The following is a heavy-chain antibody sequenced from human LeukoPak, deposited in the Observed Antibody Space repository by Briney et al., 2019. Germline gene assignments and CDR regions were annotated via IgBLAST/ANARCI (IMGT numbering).Heavy chain of an antibody. Sequence: GGSLRLSCAASGFTFSSYGMHWVRQAPGKGLEWVAVISYDGSNKYYADSVKGRFTISRDNSKNTLYLQMNSLRAEDTAVYYYAKVGSRVTSAPDDYWGQGTLVTVSS. J-gene: IGHJ4*02. V-gene: IGHV3-30*18. D-gene: IGHD4-17*01. CDR2: ISYDGSNK. CDR1: GFTFSSYG. CDR3: AKVGSRVTSAPDDY.